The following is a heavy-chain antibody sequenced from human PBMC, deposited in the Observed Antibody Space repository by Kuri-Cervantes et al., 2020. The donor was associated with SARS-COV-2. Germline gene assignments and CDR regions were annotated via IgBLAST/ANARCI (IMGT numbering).Heavy chain of an antibody. V-gene: IGHV4-59*08. CDR3: ARHGFDFWSGYARTYYYYYGMDV. CDR2: ICYSGST. CDR1: GGSISSYY. Sequence: GSLRLSCTVSGGSISSYYWSWIRQPPGKGLEWIGYICYSGSTNYNPSLKSRVTISVDTSKNQFSLKLSSVTAADTAVYYCARHGFDFWSGYARTYYYYYGMDVWGQGTTVTVSS. D-gene: IGHD3-3*01. J-gene: IGHJ6*02.